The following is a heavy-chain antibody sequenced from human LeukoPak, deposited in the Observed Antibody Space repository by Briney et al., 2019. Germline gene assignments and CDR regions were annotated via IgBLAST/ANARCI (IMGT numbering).Heavy chain of an antibody. V-gene: IGHV4-31*03. D-gene: IGHD3-10*01. Sequence: NPSETLSLTCTVSGGSISSGGYYWSWIRQHPGKGLEWIGYIYYSGSTYYNPSLKSRVTISVDTSKNQFSLKLSSVTAADTAVYYCARGLYRSITMVRGVMDYWGQGTLVTVSS. CDR1: GGSISSGGYY. J-gene: IGHJ4*02. CDR2: IYYSGST. CDR3: ARGLYRSITMVRGVMDY.